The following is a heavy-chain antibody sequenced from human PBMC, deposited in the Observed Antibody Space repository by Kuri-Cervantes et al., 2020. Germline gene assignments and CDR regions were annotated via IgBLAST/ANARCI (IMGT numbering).Heavy chain of an antibody. J-gene: IGHJ6*03. CDR3: ATALRGYCSGGSCYTLGVYYMDV. CDR1: GGTFSSYA. Sequence: SVKVSCKASGGTFSSYAISWVRQAPGQGLEWMGGIIPIFGTANYAQKFQGRVTITADESTSSAYMELSSLRSEDTAVYYCATALRGYCSGGSCYTLGVYYMDVWGEGTTVTVSS. V-gene: IGHV1-69*13. D-gene: IGHD2-15*01. CDR2: IIPIFGTA.